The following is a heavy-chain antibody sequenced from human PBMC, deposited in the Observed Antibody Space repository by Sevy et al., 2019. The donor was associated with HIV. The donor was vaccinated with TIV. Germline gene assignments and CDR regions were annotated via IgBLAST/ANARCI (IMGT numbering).Heavy chain of an antibody. CDR1: GFTFSSFA. D-gene: IGHD1-26*01. CDR2: INGRGGSA. Sequence: GGSLRLSCAASGFTFSSFAMSWVRHIPGKGLEWVSTINGRGGSAYYADSVKGRFTLSRENSNNTVFLQMDRLRDEDTAVYYCARPTPRIAPSSAAFFDYWGQGTLVTVSS. J-gene: IGHJ4*02. CDR3: ARPTPRIAPSSAAFFDY. V-gene: IGHV3-23*01.